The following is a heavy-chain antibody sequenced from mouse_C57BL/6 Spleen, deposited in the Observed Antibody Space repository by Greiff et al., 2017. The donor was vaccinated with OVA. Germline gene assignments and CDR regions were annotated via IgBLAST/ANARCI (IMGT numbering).Heavy chain of an antibody. CDR1: GFTITDDY. V-gene: IGHV14-4*01. CDR2: IDPENGDT. D-gene: IGHD1-1*01. Sequence: VQLQQSGAELVRPGASVKLSCTASGFTITDDYMHWVKQRPEQGLEWIGWIDPENGDTEYASKFQGKATITADTSSNTAYLQLSSLTSEDTAVYYCTIYYYGSSPYYAMDYWGQGTSVTVSS. CDR3: TIYYYGSSPYYAMDY. J-gene: IGHJ4*01.